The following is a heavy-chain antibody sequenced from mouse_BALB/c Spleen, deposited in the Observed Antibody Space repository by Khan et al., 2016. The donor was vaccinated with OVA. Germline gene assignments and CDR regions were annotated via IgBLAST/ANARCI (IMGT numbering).Heavy chain of an antibody. Sequence: VQLQQSGAELVRPGASVKISCKAFGYTFTNHHINWVKQRPGQGLDWIGYINPYNDYTNYTQKFKGKATLTVDKSSSTAYMVLSSLTSEDSAVYYCANPRQRGLMGGFAYWGQGTLVTVSA. J-gene: IGHJ3*01. V-gene: IGHV1S45*01. D-gene: IGHD3-2*01. CDR2: INPYNDYT. CDR1: GYTFTNHH. CDR3: ANPRQRGLMGGFAY.